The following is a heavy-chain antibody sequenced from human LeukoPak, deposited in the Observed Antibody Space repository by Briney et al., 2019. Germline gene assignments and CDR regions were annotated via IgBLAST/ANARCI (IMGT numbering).Heavy chain of an antibody. D-gene: IGHD6-13*01. Sequence: PSETLSLTCTVSGGSTSSYYWSWIRQPPGKGLEWIGYISYSGTTNYNPSLKSRVTTSVDTSKSQFSLKLSSVTAADTAVYYCAREGSAAGLPDYWGQGTLVTVSS. CDR2: ISYSGTT. V-gene: IGHV4-59*01. CDR3: AREGSAAGLPDY. J-gene: IGHJ4*02. CDR1: GGSTSSYY.